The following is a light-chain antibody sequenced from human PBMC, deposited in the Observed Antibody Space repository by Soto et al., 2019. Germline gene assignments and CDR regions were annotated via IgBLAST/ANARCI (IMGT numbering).Light chain of an antibody. CDR2: EVT. CDR3: SSYMTTTTVV. CDR1: SSDVGAYNY. Sequence: QSALTQPASVSGSPGQSITISCTGTSSDVGAYNYVSWYQHHPGKAPKLMIYEVTHRPSGVSNRFSGSKSGNTASLTISGLQTEDEADYYCSSYMTTTTVVFGGGTKLTV. V-gene: IGLV2-14*01. J-gene: IGLJ2*01.